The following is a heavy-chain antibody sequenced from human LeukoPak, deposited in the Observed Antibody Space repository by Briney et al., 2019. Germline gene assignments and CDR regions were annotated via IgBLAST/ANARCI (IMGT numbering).Heavy chain of an antibody. J-gene: IGHJ5*02. CDR2: IHSSGST. Sequence: SETLSLTCTVSGGSITSGSYYWTWIRQPAGKGLEWVGRIHSSGSTNYNPSLNSRVTVSADTSNNQLSLKLSSVTAADTAIYYCATSASSGSNYFDPWGQGILVTVSS. V-gene: IGHV4-61*02. D-gene: IGHD4/OR15-4a*01. CDR1: GGSITSGSYY. CDR3: ATSASSGSNYFDP.